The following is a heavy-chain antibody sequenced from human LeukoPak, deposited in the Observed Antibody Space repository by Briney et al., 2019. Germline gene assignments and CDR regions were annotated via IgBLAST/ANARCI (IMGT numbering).Heavy chain of an antibody. CDR3: ARDSSGTLDY. CDR2: IKQDGSEK. CDR1: GFTFSSYA. Sequence: GGSLRLSCAASGFTFSSYAMTWVRQAPGRGLEWVANIKQDGSEKYYVDSVKGRFTISRDNAKNSLYLQMNSLRAEDTAVYYCARDSSGTLDYWGQGTLVTVSS. V-gene: IGHV3-7*01. D-gene: IGHD1-1*01. J-gene: IGHJ4*02.